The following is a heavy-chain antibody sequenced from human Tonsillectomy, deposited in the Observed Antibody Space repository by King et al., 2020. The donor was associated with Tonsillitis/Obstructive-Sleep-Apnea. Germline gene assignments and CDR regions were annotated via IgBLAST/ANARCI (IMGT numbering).Heavy chain of an antibody. CDR3: ARDDKTGTTADFDY. J-gene: IGHJ4*02. CDR2: INPSAGST. D-gene: IGHD1-7*01. V-gene: IGHV1-46*01. Sequence: GQLVQSGAEVRTPGASVKVSCKASGYTFTSYYMHWVRQAPGQGLERMGIINPSAGSTSYPQKFQGRVTMTRDTSRNTVYMELSSLRSEDTAVYYCARDDKTGTTADFDYWGQGTLVTVSS. CDR1: GYTFTSYY.